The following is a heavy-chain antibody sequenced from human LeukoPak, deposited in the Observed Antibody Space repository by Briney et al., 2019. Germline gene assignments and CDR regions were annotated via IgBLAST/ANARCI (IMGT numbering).Heavy chain of an antibody. CDR2: INPNSGGT. CDR3: ARDRLVIISPANWFDP. Sequence: ASVKVSCKASGYTFTGYYMHWVRQAPGQGLEWMGWINPNSGGTNYAQKFQGRVTMTRDTSISTAYMELSRLRSDDTAVYYCARDRLVIISPANWFDPSGQGTLVTVSS. CDR1: GYTFTGYY. V-gene: IGHV1-2*02. D-gene: IGHD3-9*01. J-gene: IGHJ5*02.